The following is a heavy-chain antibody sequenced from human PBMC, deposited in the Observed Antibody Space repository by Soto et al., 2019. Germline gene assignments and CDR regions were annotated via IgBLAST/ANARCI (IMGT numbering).Heavy chain of an antibody. J-gene: IGHJ4*02. CDR2: IIPILGIA. D-gene: IGHD3-9*01. Sequence: QVQLVQSGAEVKKPGSSVKVSCKASGGTFSSYTISWVRQAPGQGLEWMGRIIPILGIANYAQKFQGRVRMXXDKSTSTAYMELSSLRSEDTAVYYCAGSSTFDWRNWGQGTLVTVSS. CDR3: AGSSTFDWRN. V-gene: IGHV1-69*02. CDR1: GGTFSSYT.